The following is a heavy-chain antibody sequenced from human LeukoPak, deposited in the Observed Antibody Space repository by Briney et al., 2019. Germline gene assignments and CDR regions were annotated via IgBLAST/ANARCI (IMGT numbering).Heavy chain of an antibody. CDR1: GYTFTNYG. CDR2: ISAYNLNT. J-gene: IGHJ4*02. V-gene: IGHV1-18*01. D-gene: IGHD5-24*01. Sequence: ASVKVSCKASGYTFTNYGISWVRQAPGQGLEWMGWISAYNLNTNYAQKFQGRVTMTTDTSTGTAYMELRSLRSDDTAVYYCAIISREMAPIDYWGQGTLVTVSS. CDR3: AIISREMAPIDY.